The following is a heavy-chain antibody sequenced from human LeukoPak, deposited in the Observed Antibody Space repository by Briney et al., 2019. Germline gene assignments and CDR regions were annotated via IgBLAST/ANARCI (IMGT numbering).Heavy chain of an antibody. D-gene: IGHD3-22*01. CDR3: ARDSSGYQ. Sequence: GGSLRLSCAASGLTFSTYWMRWVRQAPGKGLEWVANIKEDGSEKYYGDSVKGRFTISRDNAKNSLYLQMNSLRADDTAVYYCARDSSGYQWGQGTLVTVSS. CDR2: IKEDGSEK. V-gene: IGHV3-7*01. CDR1: GLTFSTYW. J-gene: IGHJ4*02.